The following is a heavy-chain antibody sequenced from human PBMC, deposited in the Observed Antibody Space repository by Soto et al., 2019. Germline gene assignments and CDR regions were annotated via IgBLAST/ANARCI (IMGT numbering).Heavy chain of an antibody. CDR3: AGVEDEGGSYYD. V-gene: IGHV3-30*10. Sequence: QVHLVESGGGVVHTGRSLRLSCAASGFTFNTYAMHWVRQAPGKGLEWVVVISYDGFNKYYTDSVKGRFTISRDNSKNTLYLQMNSLKPEDSAVYYCAGVEDEGGSYYDWGQGTLVTVSS. CDR2: ISYDGFNK. D-gene: IGHD1-26*01. J-gene: IGHJ4*02. CDR1: GFTFNTYA.